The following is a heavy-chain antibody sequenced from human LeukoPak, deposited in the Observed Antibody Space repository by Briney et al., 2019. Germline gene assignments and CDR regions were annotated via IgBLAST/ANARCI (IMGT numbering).Heavy chain of an antibody. D-gene: IGHD3-10*01. V-gene: IGHV3-33*01. CDR1: GFTFSSYG. CDR2: IWYDGSNK. J-gene: IGHJ4*02. Sequence: PGRSLRLSCAASGFTFSSYGMHWVRQAPGKGLEWVAVIWYDGSNKYYADSVKGRFTISRDNSKNTLYLQMNSLRAEDTAVCYCASEVRVRGNKRSGYFDYWGQGTLVTVSS. CDR3: ASEVRVRGNKRSGYFDY.